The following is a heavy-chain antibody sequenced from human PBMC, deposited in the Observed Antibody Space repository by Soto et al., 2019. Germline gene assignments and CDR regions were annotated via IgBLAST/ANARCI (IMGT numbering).Heavy chain of an antibody. Sequence: ASVKVSCKASGYTFTSYDINWVRQATGQGLEWMGWMNPNSGNTGYAQKFQGRVTMTRNTSISTAYMELSSLRSEDTAVYYCASGVSRCSGGSCRPHWYFDLWGRGTLVTVST. D-gene: IGHD2-15*01. J-gene: IGHJ2*01. CDR1: GYTFTSYD. V-gene: IGHV1-8*01. CDR2: MNPNSGNT. CDR3: ASGVSRCSGGSCRPHWYFDL.